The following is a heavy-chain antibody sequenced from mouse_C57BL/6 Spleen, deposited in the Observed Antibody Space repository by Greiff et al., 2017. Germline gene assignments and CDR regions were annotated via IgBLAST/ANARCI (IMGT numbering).Heavy chain of an antibody. Sequence: EVQLQQSGPELVKPGASVKISCKASGYTFTDYYMNWVKQSHGKSLEWIGDINPNNGGTSYNQKFKGKATLTVDKSSSTAYMELRSLTSEDSAVYYCARMKVTTVVAGDYWGQGTTLTVSS. D-gene: IGHD1-1*01. CDR3: ARMKVTTVVAGDY. CDR2: INPNNGGT. J-gene: IGHJ2*01. CDR1: GYTFTDYY. V-gene: IGHV1-26*01.